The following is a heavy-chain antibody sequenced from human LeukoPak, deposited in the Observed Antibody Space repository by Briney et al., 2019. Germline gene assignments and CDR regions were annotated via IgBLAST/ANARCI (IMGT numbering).Heavy chain of an antibody. Sequence: PSETLSLTCTVSGGSISSNRHYWGWIRQPPGKGLEWIGNIYYGGSTYYNPSLKSRVTISVDTSKNQFSLKLSSVTAADTAVYYCARGVVGAFGDRYFQHWGQGTLVTVSS. CDR1: GGSISSNRHY. J-gene: IGHJ1*01. CDR2: IYYGGST. D-gene: IGHD1-26*01. CDR3: ARGVVGAFGDRYFQH. V-gene: IGHV4-39*07.